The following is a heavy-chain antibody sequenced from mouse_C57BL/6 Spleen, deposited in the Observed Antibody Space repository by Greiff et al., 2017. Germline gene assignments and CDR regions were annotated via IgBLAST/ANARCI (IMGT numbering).Heavy chain of an antibody. J-gene: IGHJ2*01. V-gene: IGHV5-6*01. CDR2: ISSGGSYT. Sequence: EVKLVESGGDLVKPGGSLKLSCAASGFTFSSYGMSWVRQTPDKRLEWVATISSGGSYTYYPDSVKGRFPISRDNAKNTLYLQMSSLKSEDTAMYYCARQGNWDLYYFDYWGQGTTRTVSS. D-gene: IGHD4-1*01. CDR1: GFTFSSYG. CDR3: ARQGNWDLYYFDY.